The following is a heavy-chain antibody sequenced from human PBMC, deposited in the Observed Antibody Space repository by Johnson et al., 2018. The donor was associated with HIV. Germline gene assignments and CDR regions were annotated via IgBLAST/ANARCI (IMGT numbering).Heavy chain of an antibody. Sequence: VQLVESGGDLAQPGGSLRLSCAASGITVSTNYMRWVRQAPGKGLAWVAVIFTVGDVSYSDSVKVRFPIYRDNSKNIVYLQMNSLRPEDTAVYYCARDGRDLLTRGSFDVWGQGTVVTVSS. CDR1: GITVSTNY. CDR2: IFTVGDV. V-gene: IGHV3-66*02. J-gene: IGHJ3*01. D-gene: IGHD3-10*02. CDR3: ARDGRDLLTRGSFDV.